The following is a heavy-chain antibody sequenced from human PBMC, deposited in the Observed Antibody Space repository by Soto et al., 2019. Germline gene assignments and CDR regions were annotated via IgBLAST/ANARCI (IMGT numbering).Heavy chain of an antibody. CDR3: ASGYSGYDFDY. J-gene: IGHJ4*02. CDR2: INSDGSST. CDR1: GFTFSSYW. V-gene: IGHV3-74*01. Sequence: PGGSLRLSCAASGFTFSSYWMHLVRQAPGKGLVWVSRINSDGSSTSYADSVKGRFTISRDNAKNTLYLQMNSLRAEDTAVYYCASGYSGYDFDYWGQGTLVTVSS. D-gene: IGHD5-12*01.